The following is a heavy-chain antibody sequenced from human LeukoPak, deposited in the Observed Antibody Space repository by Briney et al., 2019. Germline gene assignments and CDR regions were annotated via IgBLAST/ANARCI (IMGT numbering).Heavy chain of an antibody. V-gene: IGHV3-11*04. J-gene: IGHJ6*02. D-gene: IGHD3-10*01. CDR1: GFTFNDYY. CDR3: ARGGDYYYALDV. CDR2: ISSSGDAT. Sequence: GGPLRLSCAASGFTFNDYYMTWIRQAPGKGLEWVSYISSSGDATYYADSVKGRFTISRDNAKNSLYLQMNSLRADDTAVYYCARGGDYYYALDVWGQGTTVTVSS.